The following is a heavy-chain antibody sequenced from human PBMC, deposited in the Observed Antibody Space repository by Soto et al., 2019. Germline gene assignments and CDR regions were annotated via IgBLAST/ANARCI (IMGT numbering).Heavy chain of an antibody. CDR3: AKCMAITGISTRVDAYDM. CDR2: LSGSGGST. V-gene: IGHV3-23*01. Sequence: HEGSLLLSCAASGFTFNSYAMSWVRQAPGKGLEWVSALSGSGGSTYYADSVKGRFTISRDNSKNTLFLQMNSLRDEDTAVYYCAKCMAITGISTRVDAYDMWGQGTMVTVSS. J-gene: IGHJ3*02. D-gene: IGHD1-20*01. CDR1: GFTFNSYA.